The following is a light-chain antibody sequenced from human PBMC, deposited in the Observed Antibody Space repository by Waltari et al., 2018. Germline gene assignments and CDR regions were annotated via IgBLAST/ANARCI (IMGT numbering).Light chain of an antibody. CDR2: DAS. CDR1: QSVGSS. J-gene: IGKJ5*01. Sequence: EIVLTQSPVTLSLAPGERAILSCWASQSVGSSLAWYQQKPGQAPRLLMYDASNRATGVPARFNGSGSGTDFTLTIISLQSEDSAVYYCQQRSNWPPITFGQGTRLEIK. CDR3: QQRSNWPPIT. V-gene: IGKV3-11*01.